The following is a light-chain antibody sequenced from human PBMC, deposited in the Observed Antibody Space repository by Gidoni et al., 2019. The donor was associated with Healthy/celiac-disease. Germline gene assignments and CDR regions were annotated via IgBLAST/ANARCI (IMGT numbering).Light chain of an antibody. CDR2: AAS. J-gene: IGKJ1*01. CDR3: QQSYSTLWT. CDR1: QSISSY. Sequence: DIQMTQSPSSLSASVGDRVTITCRASQSISSYLNWYQQKPGKAPKLLIYAASSFQSGVPSRFSGSGSGTDFTLTISRLQPEDFATYYCQQSYSTLWTFGQGTKVEIK. V-gene: IGKV1-39*01.